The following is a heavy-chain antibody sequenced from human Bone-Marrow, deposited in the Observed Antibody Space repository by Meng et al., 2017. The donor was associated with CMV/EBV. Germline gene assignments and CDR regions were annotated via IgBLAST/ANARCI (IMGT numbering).Heavy chain of an antibody. J-gene: IGHJ4*02. CDR3: ARSPEQQPGLDF. CDR1: GFTFSSYW. D-gene: IGHD6-13*01. CDR2: VDTFGNIR. V-gene: IGHV3-74*01. Sequence: GESLKISCAASGFTFSSYWMHWVRQAPGRGLVWLARVDTFGNIRHYADSVKGRFTISRDNAKNTVYLQMNSLRAEDTAVYYCARSPEQQPGLDFWGQGTLVTVSS.